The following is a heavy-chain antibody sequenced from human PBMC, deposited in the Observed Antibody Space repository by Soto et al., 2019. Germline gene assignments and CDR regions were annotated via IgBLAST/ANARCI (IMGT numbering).Heavy chain of an antibody. CDR1: GFTFSSLW. CDR3: ASGSIDYSSSWYDY. D-gene: IGHD6-13*01. CDR2: INSDGSTI. J-gene: IGHJ4*02. Sequence: EVQLLESGGGLVQSGGSVRLSCAASGFTFSSLWMHWVRQAPGKGLVWVSRINSDGSTIDYADSVKGRFTISRDNAKNMVYVQMNSLRDEDTAVYYCASGSIDYSSSWYDYWGQGTLVTVSS. V-gene: IGHV3-74*01.